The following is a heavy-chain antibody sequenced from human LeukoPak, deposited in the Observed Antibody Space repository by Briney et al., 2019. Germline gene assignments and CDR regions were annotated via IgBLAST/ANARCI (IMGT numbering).Heavy chain of an antibody. CDR1: GYTFTGYY. CDR2: INPNSGGT. J-gene: IGHJ6*02. V-gene: IGHV1-2*02. Sequence: ASVKVSCKASGYTFTGYYMHWVRQAPGQGLEWMGWINPNSGGTNYAQKFQGRVTMTRDTSISTAYMELSRLRSDDTAVYYCSRETRLAGPPRMDVWGQGTTVTVSS. D-gene: IGHD2-15*01. CDR3: SRETRLAGPPRMDV.